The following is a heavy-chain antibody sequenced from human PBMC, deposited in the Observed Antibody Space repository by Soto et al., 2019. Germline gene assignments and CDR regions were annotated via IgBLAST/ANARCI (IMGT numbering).Heavy chain of an antibody. CDR2: ISSSSSYI. Sequence: GGSLRLSCAASGFAFSTYAMTWVRQAPGKGLEWVSSISSSSSYIYYADSVKGRFTISRDNAKNSLYLQMNSLRAEDTAVYYCASEPTYYYDSSGYYPLPFDYWGQGTL. CDR3: ASEPTYYYDSSGYYPLPFDY. D-gene: IGHD3-22*01. CDR1: GFAFSTYA. V-gene: IGHV3-21*01. J-gene: IGHJ4*02.